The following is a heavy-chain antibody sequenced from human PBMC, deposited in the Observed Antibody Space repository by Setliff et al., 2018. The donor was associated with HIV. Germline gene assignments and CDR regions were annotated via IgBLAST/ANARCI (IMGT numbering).Heavy chain of an antibody. J-gene: IGHJ4*02. D-gene: IGHD6-19*01. Sequence: PGESLKISCKASGYTFTNYWIAWVRQMPGKGLEWMGIVYPGDSDTTYSPSFQGRFTISKDNSKNTLDLQMISLRVEDTALYYCAKVTSSGRWNSDLDSWGQGTLVTVSS. CDR2: VYPGDSDT. V-gene: IGHV5-51*01. CDR3: AKVTSSGRWNSDLDS. CDR1: GYTFTNYW.